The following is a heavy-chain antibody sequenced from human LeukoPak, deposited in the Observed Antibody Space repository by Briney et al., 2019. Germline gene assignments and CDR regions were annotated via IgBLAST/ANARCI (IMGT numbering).Heavy chain of an antibody. Sequence: GGSLRLSCAASGLTFRDYYMSWIRQAPGKGLEWVSYISSSGRTINYADSVKGRFTISRDNAKNSLYLEMNSLRAEDTAVYYCARDPSNQFFDLWGQGTLVTVSS. V-gene: IGHV3-11*01. J-gene: IGHJ4*02. D-gene: IGHD1-14*01. CDR2: ISSSGRTI. CDR3: ARDPSNQFFDL. CDR1: GLTFRDYY.